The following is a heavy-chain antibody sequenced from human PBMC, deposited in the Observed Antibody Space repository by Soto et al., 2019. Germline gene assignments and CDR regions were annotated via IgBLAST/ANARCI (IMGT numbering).Heavy chain of an antibody. D-gene: IGHD3-22*01. Sequence: QVQLVQSGAEVKKPGSSVKVSCKASGGIFSSYAITWVRQAPGQGLEWMGGIIPIFGTANYAQKFQGRVTITADESTSTAYMELSSLRSEDTAVYYCARDRGPSSGYYPYWFDPWGQGTLVTVSS. V-gene: IGHV1-69*12. CDR2: IIPIFGTA. CDR3: ARDRGPSSGYYPYWFDP. CDR1: GGIFSSYA. J-gene: IGHJ5*02.